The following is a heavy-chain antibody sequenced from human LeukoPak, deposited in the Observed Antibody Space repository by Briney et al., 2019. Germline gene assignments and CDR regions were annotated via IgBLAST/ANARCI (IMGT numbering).Heavy chain of an antibody. J-gene: IGHJ4*02. D-gene: IGHD5-18*01. CDR2: ISWNSGSI. CDR3: ARDFSSAMVALPFDY. V-gene: IGHV3-9*01. CDR1: GFTFDDYA. Sequence: GGSLRLSCAASGFTFDDYAMHWVRQAPGKGLEWVSGISWNSGSIGYADSVEGRFTISRDNAKNSLYLQMNSLRAEDTAVYYCARDFSSAMVALPFDYWGQGTLVTVSS.